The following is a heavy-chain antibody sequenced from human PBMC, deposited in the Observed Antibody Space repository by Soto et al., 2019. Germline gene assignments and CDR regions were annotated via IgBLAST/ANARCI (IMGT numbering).Heavy chain of an antibody. D-gene: IGHD2-21*02. CDR1: GFTFSSYG. CDR3: ARDRIVVVTAIPSCSFYY. CDR2: IWYEGSNK. V-gene: IGHV3-33*01. Sequence: VQLVECGGGVVQPGRSLRLSCAASGFTFSSYGMHWVRQAPGKGLEWVAVIWYEGSNKYYADSVKGRFTISRDNSKNPLYLQMNSWRAEDTAVYYCARDRIVVVTAIPSCSFYYLGQGTPVTVSS. J-gene: IGHJ4*02.